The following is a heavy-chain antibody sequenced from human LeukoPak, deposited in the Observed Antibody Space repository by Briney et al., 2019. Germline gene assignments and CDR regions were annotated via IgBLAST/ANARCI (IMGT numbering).Heavy chain of an antibody. Sequence: ASVKVSCKASGYTFTSYGISWVRQAPGQGLEWMGWISAYNGNTNYAQKLQGRVTMTTDTSTSTAYMELRSLRSDDTAVYYCARWTPKLSGSYRPFDYWGQGTLVTASS. D-gene: IGHD1-26*01. CDR1: GYTFTSYG. CDR3: ARWTPKLSGSYRPFDY. CDR2: ISAYNGNT. J-gene: IGHJ4*02. V-gene: IGHV1-18*01.